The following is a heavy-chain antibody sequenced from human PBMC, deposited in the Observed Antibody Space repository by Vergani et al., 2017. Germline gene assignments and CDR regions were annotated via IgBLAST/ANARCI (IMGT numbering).Heavy chain of an antibody. CDR3: ASMVTFGGVFWFDP. Sequence: EVQLVESGGGLVQPGGSLRLSCAASGFTFSSYWMSWVRQAPGKGLEWVANIKQDGSEKYYVDSVKGRFTISRDNAKNSLYLQMNSLRAEDTAVYYCASMVTFGGVFWFDPWGQGTLVTVSS. CDR2: IKQDGSEK. J-gene: IGHJ5*02. V-gene: IGHV3-7*03. D-gene: IGHD3-16*01. CDR1: GFTFSSYW.